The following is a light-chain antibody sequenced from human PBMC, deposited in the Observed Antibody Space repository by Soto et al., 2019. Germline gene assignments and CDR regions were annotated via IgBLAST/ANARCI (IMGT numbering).Light chain of an antibody. V-gene: IGKV3-20*01. CDR1: QSVSSSY. J-gene: IGKJ2*01. Sequence: EIVLTQSPGTLSLSLGERATLSCRASQSVSSSYLDWYQQKPGQAPRLLIYGASSRATGIPDRFSGSGSGTDFTLTISRLEPEEFAVYYCQQYGSSPPLTFGQGTKLEIK. CDR2: GAS. CDR3: QQYGSSPPLT.